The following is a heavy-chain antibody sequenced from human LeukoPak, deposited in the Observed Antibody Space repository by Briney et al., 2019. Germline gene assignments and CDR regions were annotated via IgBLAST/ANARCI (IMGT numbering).Heavy chain of an antibody. CDR2: IYWNDDK. Sequence: SGPTLVKPTQTLTLTCTFSGFSLSTSGVGVGWIRQPPGKALEWLALIYWNDDKRYSPSLKGRLTITKDTSKNQVVLTMTNMDPVDTATYYCAHSKGAGDYYYYYMDVWGKGTTVTVSS. V-gene: IGHV2-5*01. D-gene: IGHD3-10*01. J-gene: IGHJ6*03. CDR3: AHSKGAGDYYYYYMDV. CDR1: GFSLSTSGVG.